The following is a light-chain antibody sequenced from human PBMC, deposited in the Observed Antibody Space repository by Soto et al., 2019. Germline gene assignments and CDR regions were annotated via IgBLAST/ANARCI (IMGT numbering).Light chain of an antibody. J-gene: IGKJ5*01. V-gene: IGKV3-15*01. CDR2: GAS. Sequence: EIVMTQSPATLSVSPVQRATLSCRASQSVSSNLGWYQQKPGQAPRLLIHGASTRATGIPARFSGSGSGTEFTLTISSLQSEDFAIYYCEQYNDWPITFGQGTRLEIK. CDR1: QSVSSN. CDR3: EQYNDWPIT.